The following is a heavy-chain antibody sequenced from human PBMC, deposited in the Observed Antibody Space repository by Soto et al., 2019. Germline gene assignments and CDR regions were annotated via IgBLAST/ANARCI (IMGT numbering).Heavy chain of an antibody. CDR1: GGSFGAYY. J-gene: IGHJ5*02. V-gene: IGHV4-34*01. Sequence: QVHLHQWGAGLLKPSETLSLTCAVYGGSFGAYYWSWIRQPPGKGLEWIGEISHSGSTNYNPSRKSRVTIAVDTFKNQLSRKLGSVTAADSTVYYCATRPGGGVLLFGELIPACDPWGQGTLVTVPS. CDR3: ATRPGGGVLLFGELIPACDP. CDR2: ISHSGST. D-gene: IGHD3-10*01.